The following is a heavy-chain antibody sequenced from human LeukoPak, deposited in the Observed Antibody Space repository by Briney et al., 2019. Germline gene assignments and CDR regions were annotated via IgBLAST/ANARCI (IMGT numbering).Heavy chain of an antibody. Sequence: GGSLRLSCGASGFTFSGSAVHWVRQASGKGLEWIGRIRSKVNSYELAYAASVEGRFTISRDDSKNTAYLQMHSLKTEDTAVYYCTRHVSGSSSWYFDYWGQGTLVSVST. CDR2: IRSKVNSYEL. CDR3: TRHVSGSSSWYFDY. D-gene: IGHD6-13*01. CDR1: GFTFSGSA. V-gene: IGHV3-73*01. J-gene: IGHJ4*02.